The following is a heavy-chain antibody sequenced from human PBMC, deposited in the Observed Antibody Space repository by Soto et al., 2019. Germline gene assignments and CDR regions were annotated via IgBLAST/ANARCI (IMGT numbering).Heavy chain of an antibody. Sequence: VKVSCKASGGTFSSYAISWVRQAPGQGLEWMGGIIPIFGTANYAQKFQGRVTITADESTSTAYMELSSLRSEDTAVYYCASASYYDSSGYPDAFDIWGQGTMVTVSS. D-gene: IGHD3-22*01. CDR2: IIPIFGTA. J-gene: IGHJ3*02. CDR1: GGTFSSYA. V-gene: IGHV1-69*01. CDR3: ASASYYDSSGYPDAFDI.